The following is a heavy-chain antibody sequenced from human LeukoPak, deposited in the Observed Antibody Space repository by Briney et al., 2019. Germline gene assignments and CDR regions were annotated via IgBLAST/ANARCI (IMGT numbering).Heavy chain of an antibody. V-gene: IGHV1-18*01. Sequence: ASAKVSCKASGYTFTSYGISWVRQAPGQGLEWMGWISAYNGNTNYAQKLQGRVTMTTDTSTSTAYMELRSLRSDDTAVYYCARDSATWYCTNGVCYTNYYGMDVWGQGTTVTVSS. J-gene: IGHJ6*02. D-gene: IGHD2-8*01. CDR3: ARDSATWYCTNGVCYTNYYGMDV. CDR1: GYTFTSYG. CDR2: ISAYNGNT.